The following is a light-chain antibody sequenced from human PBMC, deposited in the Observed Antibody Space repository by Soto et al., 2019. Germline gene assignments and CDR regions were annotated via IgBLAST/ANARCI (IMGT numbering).Light chain of an antibody. J-gene: IGKJ1*01. CDR1: QTVSNNY. CDR2: GAS. V-gene: IGKV3-20*01. CDR3: QQYSLSPWT. Sequence: IVLTQSPCTLSWSTGERATLSCTASQTVSNNYLAWYQQRTGQAPRLLIYGASSRATGIPDRFVGSGSGTDFSLTIDRLEPEDLAMYHCQQYSLSPWTFGQGTRWIS.